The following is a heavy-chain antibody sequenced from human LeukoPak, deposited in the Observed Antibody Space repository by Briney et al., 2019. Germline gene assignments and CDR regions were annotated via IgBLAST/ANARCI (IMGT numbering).Heavy chain of an antibody. CDR1: GFTFSGFN. CDR2: ISVTSTTI. V-gene: IGHV3-48*01. D-gene: IGHD1-26*01. Sequence: GGSLRLSCAASGFTFSGFNMNWVRQAPGKGLEWVSYISVTSTTIFYADSVKGRFTISRDDAKNSLYLQMNSLRPEDTAVYYCARGRWELLLDYWGQGTLVTVSS. J-gene: IGHJ4*02. CDR3: ARGRWELLLDY.